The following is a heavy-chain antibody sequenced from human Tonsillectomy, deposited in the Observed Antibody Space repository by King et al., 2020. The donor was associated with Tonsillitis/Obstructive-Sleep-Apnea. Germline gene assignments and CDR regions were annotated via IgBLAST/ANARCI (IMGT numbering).Heavy chain of an antibody. J-gene: IGHJ2*01. CDR1: GFTFSNYE. CDR2: ISSSGTTI. D-gene: IGHD3-9*01. V-gene: IGHV3-48*03. CDR3: ARVGYATVRYSLDCYFDL. Sequence: VQLVESGGGLVQPGGSLRLSCAASGFTFSNYEMTWVRQAPGKGLEWVSYISSSGTTIYYADSVKGRFTISRDNAKNSLYLQMNSLRAEDTAFYYCARVGYATVRYSLDCYFDLWGRGTLVTVSS.